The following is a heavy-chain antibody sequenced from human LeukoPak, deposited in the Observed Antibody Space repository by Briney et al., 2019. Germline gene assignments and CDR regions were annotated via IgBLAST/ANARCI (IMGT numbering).Heavy chain of an antibody. CDR3: ARDGRFLEWLSLYYYYYMDV. CDR2: IKQDGSEK. CDR1: GFTFSSYW. Sequence: GGSLRLSCAASGFTFSSYWMSWVRQAPGKGLEWVANIKQDGSEKYYVDSVKGRFTISRDNAKNSLYLQMNSLRAEDTAVYYCARDGRFLEWLSLYYYYYMDVWGKGTTVTVSS. J-gene: IGHJ6*03. V-gene: IGHV3-7*01. D-gene: IGHD3-3*01.